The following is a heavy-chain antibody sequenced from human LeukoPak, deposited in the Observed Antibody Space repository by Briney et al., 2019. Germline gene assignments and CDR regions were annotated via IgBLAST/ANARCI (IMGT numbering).Heavy chain of an antibody. Sequence: PGRSLRLSCIASGFNFRGHAMTWVRRAPGKGLEWIGFIRSKDYGGTTEYAASVQGRFALSRDDSKNIAYLQMNSLKSEDTGVYYCARADCGGACSMFGRWGQGTLVTVSS. V-gene: IGHV3-49*04. CDR1: GFNFRGHA. CDR3: ARADCGGACSMFGR. D-gene: IGHD2-21*02. CDR2: IRSKDYGGTT. J-gene: IGHJ4*02.